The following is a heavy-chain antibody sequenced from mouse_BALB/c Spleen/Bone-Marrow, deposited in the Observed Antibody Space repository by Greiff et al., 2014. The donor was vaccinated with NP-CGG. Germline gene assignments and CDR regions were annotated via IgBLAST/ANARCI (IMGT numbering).Heavy chain of an antibody. J-gene: IGHJ4*01. CDR3: ARGGDDFSFDY. Sequence: VKLMESGTELVMPGASVKMSCKASGYAFTDRWIHWVKQRPGQGLEWIGAIDTSDSYTNYNQKFKGKATLTVDESSSTAYIHLSSLTSEDSAVYYCARGGDDFSFDYWGQRTSVTVSS. CDR2: IDTSDSYT. CDR1: GYAFTDRW. V-gene: IGHV1-69*01. D-gene: IGHD2-4*01.